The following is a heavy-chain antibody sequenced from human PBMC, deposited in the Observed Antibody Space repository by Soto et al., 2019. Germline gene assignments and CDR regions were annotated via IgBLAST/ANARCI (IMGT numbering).Heavy chain of an antibody. CDR3: AKDLYGAGWYNYFDP. D-gene: IGHD6-19*01. Sequence: GGSLRLSCAASGFTFSTIGMHWVRQAQGKGLEWVAMISHDGGVKHYTDSVKGRFTISRDTSNNTVYLQMNSLRPEDTAMYHCAKDLYGAGWYNYFDPWGQGTLVTVSS. J-gene: IGHJ5*02. V-gene: IGHV3-30*18. CDR1: GFTFSTIG. CDR2: ISHDGGVK.